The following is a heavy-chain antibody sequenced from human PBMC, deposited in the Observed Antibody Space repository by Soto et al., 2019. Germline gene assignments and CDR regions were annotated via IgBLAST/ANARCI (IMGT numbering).Heavy chain of an antibody. CDR2: ISGDGAST. CDR3: PAALWIYAWTQLWLKAPFNY. V-gene: IGHV3-23*01. CDR1: GITFSSYA. Sequence: GGSLRLSCATSGITFSSYAMNWVRQAPGKGLEWVSGISGDGASTNSADSVKGRFTISRDNSENMLYLQMRSLRAEDTAVYYCPAALWIYAWTQLWLKAPFNYWGQGALVTVPS. D-gene: IGHD5-18*01. J-gene: IGHJ4*02.